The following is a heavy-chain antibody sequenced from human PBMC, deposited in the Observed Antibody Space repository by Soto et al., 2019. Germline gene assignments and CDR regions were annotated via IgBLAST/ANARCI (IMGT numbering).Heavy chain of an antibody. D-gene: IGHD6-13*01. CDR2: IYYEGSGK. CDR3: ERGIRSTYFDY. J-gene: IGHJ4*02. CDR1: GFTFSNYG. V-gene: IGHV3-33*01. Sequence: QVQLVESGGGVVQPGRSLGLSCAASGFTFSNYGMHWFRQAPGKGLECVAVIYYEGSGKYYADSVKGRFTISRDNSKNSLYLQMHTLRSEDAAVFYCERGIRSTYFDYLGQGTLVTV.